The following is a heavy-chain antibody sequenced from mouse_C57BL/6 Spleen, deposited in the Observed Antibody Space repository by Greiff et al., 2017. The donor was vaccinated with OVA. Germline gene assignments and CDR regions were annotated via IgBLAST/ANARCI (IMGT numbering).Heavy chain of an antibody. Sequence: QVQLKESGPELVKPGASVKISCKASGYAFSSSWMNWVKQRPGQGLEWIGNINPSNGGTNYNEKFKSKATLTVDKSSSTAYMQLSSLTSEDSAVYYCARQELLRYFYAMDYWGQGTSVTVSS. CDR3: ARQELLRYFYAMDY. CDR2: INPSNGGT. CDR1: GYAFSSSW. J-gene: IGHJ4*01. D-gene: IGHD1-1*01. V-gene: IGHV1-53*01.